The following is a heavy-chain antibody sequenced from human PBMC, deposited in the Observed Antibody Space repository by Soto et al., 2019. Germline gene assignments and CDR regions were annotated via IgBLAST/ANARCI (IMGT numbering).Heavy chain of an antibody. CDR1: GYTFTSTG. J-gene: IGHJ6*02. CDR2: LSAYNGDT. V-gene: IGHV1-18*01. D-gene: IGHD1-1*01. Sequence: ASVKVSCKASGYTFTSTGISWVRRAPGQGLGWMGWLSAYNGDTNYDQKFQGGVTMTTDTSTRTANMELRSLRPDDTAVYNWATRMATTRGHDYYYYGMDVWGQGTTVTVSS. CDR3: ATRMATTRGHDYYYYGMDV.